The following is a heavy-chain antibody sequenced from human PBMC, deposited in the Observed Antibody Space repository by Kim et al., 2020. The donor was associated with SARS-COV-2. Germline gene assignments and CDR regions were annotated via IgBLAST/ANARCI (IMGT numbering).Heavy chain of an antibody. Sequence: KFQGRVTITADKSTSTAYMGLSSLRSEDTAVYYCASGALYSSSWYKYFDYWGQGTLVTVSS. D-gene: IGHD6-13*01. CDR3: ASGALYSSSWYKYFDY. V-gene: IGHV1-69*02. J-gene: IGHJ4*02.